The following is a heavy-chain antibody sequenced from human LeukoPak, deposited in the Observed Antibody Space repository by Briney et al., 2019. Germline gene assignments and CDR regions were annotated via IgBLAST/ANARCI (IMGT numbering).Heavy chain of an antibody. V-gene: IGHV3-30*18. CDR2: ISYDGSNK. CDR1: GFTFSSYA. D-gene: IGHD3-22*01. J-gene: IGHJ3*02. Sequence: PGGSLRLSCAASGFTFSSYAMHWVRQAPGKGLEWVAFISYDGSNKYYADSVKGRFTISRDNSKNTLYLQMNSLRAEDTAVYYCAKGKDYYDSSGYYYTHAFDIRGQGTMVTVSS. CDR3: AKGKDYYDSSGYYYTHAFDI.